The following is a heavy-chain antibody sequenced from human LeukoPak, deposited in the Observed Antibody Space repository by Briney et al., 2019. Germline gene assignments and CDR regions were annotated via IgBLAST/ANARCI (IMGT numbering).Heavy chain of an antibody. CDR1: GGSISSYY. D-gene: IGHD6-19*01. Sequence: PSETLSLTCTVSGGSISSYYWRWIRQPPGKGLEWIGYIYYSGSNNYNPSLKSRVTISVDTSKNQFSLKLSSVTAADTAVYYCARAGWAVAPRGFDYWGQGTLVTVSS. J-gene: IGHJ4*02. CDR3: ARAGWAVAPRGFDY. CDR2: IYYSGSN. V-gene: IGHV4-59*01.